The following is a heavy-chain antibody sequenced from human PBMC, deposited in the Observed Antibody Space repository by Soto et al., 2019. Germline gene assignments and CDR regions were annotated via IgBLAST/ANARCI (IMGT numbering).Heavy chain of an antibody. Sequence: PSETLSLTCTVSGDSMSSYYWSWIRQPAGRRLEWIGHIYTTGTTYFNPSLKSRVTMSLDTSKNQFSLRLRSVTAADTAVYYCARDQGYTGYETDWFDPRGQGTLVTVSS. J-gene: IGHJ5*02. CDR2: IYTTGTT. D-gene: IGHD5-12*01. CDR3: ARDQGYTGYETDWFDP. CDR1: GDSMSSYY. V-gene: IGHV4-4*07.